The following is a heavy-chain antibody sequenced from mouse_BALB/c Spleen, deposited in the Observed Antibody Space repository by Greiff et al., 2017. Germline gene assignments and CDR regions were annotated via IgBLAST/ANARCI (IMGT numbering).Heavy chain of an antibody. Sequence: VMLVESGPDLVAPSQSLSITCTVSGFSLTSYGVHWVRQPPGKGLEWLVVIWSDGSTTYNSALKSRLSISKDNSKSQVFLKMNSLQTDDTAMYYCARHGGSSGPFDYWGQGTTLTVSS. CDR3: ARHGGSSGPFDY. V-gene: IGHV2-6-2*01. CDR1: GFSLTSYG. J-gene: IGHJ2*01. D-gene: IGHD3-1*01. CDR2: IWSDGST.